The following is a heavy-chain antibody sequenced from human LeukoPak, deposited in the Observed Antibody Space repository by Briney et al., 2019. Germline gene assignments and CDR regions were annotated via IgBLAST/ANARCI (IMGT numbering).Heavy chain of an antibody. CDR3: AKDRAAAGTGVRDYYYYYYGMDV. V-gene: IGHV3-23*01. D-gene: IGHD6-13*01. J-gene: IGHJ6*02. CDR1: GFTFSSYA. Sequence: GGSLRLSCAASGFTFSSYAMSWVRQAPGKGLEWVSAISGSGGSTYYADSVKGRFTISRDNSKNTLYLQMNSLRAEDTAVYYCAKDRAAAGTGVRDYYYYYYGMDVWGQGTTVTVSS. CDR2: ISGSGGST.